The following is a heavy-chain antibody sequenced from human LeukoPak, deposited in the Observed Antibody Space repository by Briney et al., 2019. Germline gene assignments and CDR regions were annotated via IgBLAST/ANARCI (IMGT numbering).Heavy chain of an antibody. V-gene: IGHV3-21*01. CDR3: ASKRGYSGYAADY. Sequence: GGSLRLSCAASGFTFSSYSMNWVRQASGKGLEWVSSISSSSSYIYYADSVKGRFTISRDNAKNSLYLQMNSLRAEDTAVYYCASKRGYSGYAADYWGQGTLVTVSS. J-gene: IGHJ4*02. CDR1: GFTFSSYS. D-gene: IGHD5-12*01. CDR2: ISSSSSYI.